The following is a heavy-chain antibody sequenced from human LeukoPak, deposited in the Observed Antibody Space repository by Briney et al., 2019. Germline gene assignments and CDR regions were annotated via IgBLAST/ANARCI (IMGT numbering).Heavy chain of an antibody. CDR2: INHSGST. CDR3: ARGGYSYGRNYFDY. J-gene: IGHJ4*02. V-gene: IGHV4-34*01. D-gene: IGHD5-18*01. CDR1: GGSFSGYY. Sequence: SETLSLTCAVYGGSFSGYYWSWIRQPPGKGLEWIGEINHSGSTNYSPSLKSRVTISVDTSKNQFSLKLSSVTAADTAIYYCARGGYSYGRNYFDYWGQGTLVTVSS.